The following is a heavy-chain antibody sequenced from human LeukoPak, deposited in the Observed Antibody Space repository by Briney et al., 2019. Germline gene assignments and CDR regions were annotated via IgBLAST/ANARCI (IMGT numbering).Heavy chain of an antibody. CDR2: IKSKTDVGTT. CDR1: GFTFSNAW. V-gene: IGHV3-15*01. D-gene: IGHD3-10*01. Sequence: GGSLRLSCAASGFTFSNAWMSWVRQAPGKGLEWVGRIKSKTDVGTTDYAAPVKGRFTISRDYSNTTLYLQMNSLKPHDTALYYCTRDRSYGSWGQGTLVTVSS. J-gene: IGHJ5*02. CDR3: TRDRSYGS.